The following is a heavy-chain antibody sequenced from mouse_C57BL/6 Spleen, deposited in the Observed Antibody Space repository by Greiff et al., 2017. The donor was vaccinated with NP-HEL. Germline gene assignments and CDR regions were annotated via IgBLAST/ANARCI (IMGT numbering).Heavy chain of an antibody. V-gene: IGHV1-69*01. Sequence: VQLQQPGAELVMPGASVKLSCKASGYTFTSYWMHWVKQRPGQGLEWIGEIDPSDSYTNYNQKFKGKSTLTVDKSSSTAYMQLSSLTSEDSAVYYCARHYDGYLYAMDYWGQGTSVTVSS. D-gene: IGHD2-3*01. J-gene: IGHJ4*01. CDR2: IDPSDSYT. CDR1: GYTFTSYW. CDR3: ARHYDGYLYAMDY.